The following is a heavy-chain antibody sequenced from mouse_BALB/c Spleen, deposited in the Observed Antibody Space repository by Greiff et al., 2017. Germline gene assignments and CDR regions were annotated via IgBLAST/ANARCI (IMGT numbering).Heavy chain of an antibody. V-gene: IGHV1-14*01. D-gene: IGHD1-2*01. J-gene: IGHJ3*01. CDR2: INPYNDGT. CDR3: AREGPHYYGYPAY. Sequence: EVQLQQSGPELVKPGASVKMSCKASGYTFTSYVMHWVKQKPGQGLEWIGYINPYNDGTKYNEKFKGKATLTSDKSSSTAYMELSSLTSEDSAVYYCAREGPHYYGYPAYWGQGTLVTVSA. CDR1: GYTFTSYV.